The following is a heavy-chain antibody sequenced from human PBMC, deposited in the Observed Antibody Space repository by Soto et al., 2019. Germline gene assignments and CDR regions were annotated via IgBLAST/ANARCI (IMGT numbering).Heavy chain of an antibody. J-gene: IGHJ6*02. V-gene: IGHV1-18*01. CDR2: ISAYNGNT. CDR3: AREGWRVVVVVAATGLDYGMDV. Sequence: ASVKVSCKASGYTFTSYGISWVRQAPGQGLEWMGWISAYNGNTNYAQKLQGRVTMTTDTSTSTAYMELRSLRSDDTAVYYCAREGWRVVVVVAATGLDYGMDVWGQGTTGTVSS. D-gene: IGHD2-15*01. CDR1: GYTFTSYG.